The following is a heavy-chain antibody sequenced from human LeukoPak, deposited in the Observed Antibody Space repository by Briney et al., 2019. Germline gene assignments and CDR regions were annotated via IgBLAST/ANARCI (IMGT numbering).Heavy chain of an antibody. Sequence: PSETLSLTCTVSGGSISSGSYYWSWIRQPAGKGLEWIGRIYTSGSTNYNPSLKSRVTISVDTSKNQFSLKLSSVTAADTAVYYCARDREGAQLWSQGYYYYMDVWGKGTTVTISS. J-gene: IGHJ6*03. D-gene: IGHD5-18*01. CDR1: GGSISSGSYY. CDR2: IYTSGST. CDR3: ARDREGAQLWSQGYYYYMDV. V-gene: IGHV4-61*02.